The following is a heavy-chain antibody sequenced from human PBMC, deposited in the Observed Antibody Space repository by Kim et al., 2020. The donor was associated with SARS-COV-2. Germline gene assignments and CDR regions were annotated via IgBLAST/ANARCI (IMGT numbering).Heavy chain of an antibody. CDR3: ARDKGYDY. D-gene: IGHD5-12*01. Sequence: GGSLRLSCAASGFTVSSNYMRWVRQAPGKGLEWVSVIYSGGSTYYADAVKGLFTISRDNSKNTLHPLMNSLRAEDTAVYYCARDKGYDYWGQGTLVTVSS. V-gene: IGHV3-53*01. J-gene: IGHJ4*02. CDR1: GFTVSSNY. CDR2: IYSGGST.